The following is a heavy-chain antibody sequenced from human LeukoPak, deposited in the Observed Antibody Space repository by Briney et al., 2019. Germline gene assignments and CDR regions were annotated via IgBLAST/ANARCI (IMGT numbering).Heavy chain of an antibody. V-gene: IGHV3-7*01. D-gene: IGHD6-6*01. CDR1: GLIFSRYW. J-gene: IGHJ4*02. CDR2: IKQAGSEK. Sequence: PGGSLRLSCAASGLIFSRYWMSWVRQAPGKGLEWVTNIKQAGSEKYYVDSVKGRFTISRDNAKNSLYLQMNSLRAEDTAVYYCARVGYSFSSVDYWGQGTLVTVSS. CDR3: ARVGYSFSSVDY.